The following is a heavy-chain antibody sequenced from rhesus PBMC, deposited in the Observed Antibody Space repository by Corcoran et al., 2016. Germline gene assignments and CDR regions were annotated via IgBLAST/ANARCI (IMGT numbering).Heavy chain of an antibody. CDR2: VDPVYGAI. Sequence: EVQLVQSGAEVKKPGASVKVFCKVSGYTSIELSMHWWGLASGKGLEWMGGVDPVYGAIIHAEKFQGRVTMTEDTSTDTAYMELISLISEDTSVYYCASYSGYSSAFDYWGQGVLVTVSS. V-gene: IGHV1-156*01. CDR3: ASYSGYSSAFDY. D-gene: IGHD5-24*01. CDR1: GYTSIELS. J-gene: IGHJ4*01.